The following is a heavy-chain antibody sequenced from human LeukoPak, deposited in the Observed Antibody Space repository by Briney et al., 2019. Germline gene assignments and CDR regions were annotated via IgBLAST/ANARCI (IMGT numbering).Heavy chain of an antibody. J-gene: IGHJ4*02. Sequence: GESLRLTSAASGFTFSSYAMNWVRQAPGKGLEWVSGISGKSDNTYYADSVRGRFTISRDNSKNTLYLQMNSLRAEGTAVYYCAKDLFESSGFYYWGQGTLVTVSS. V-gene: IGHV3-23*01. CDR2: ISGKSDNT. CDR1: GFTFSSYA. D-gene: IGHD3-22*01. CDR3: AKDLFESSGFYY.